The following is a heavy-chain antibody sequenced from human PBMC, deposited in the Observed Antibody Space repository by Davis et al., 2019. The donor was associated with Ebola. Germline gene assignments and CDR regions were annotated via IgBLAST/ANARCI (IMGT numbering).Heavy chain of an antibody. Sequence: MPSETLSLTCTVSGGSISSSSYYWGWIRQPPGKGLEWIGSIYHSGSTNYNPSLKSRVTISVDKSKNQFSLKLSSVTAADTAVYYCARAGGYNNWFDPWGQGTLVTVSS. CDR3: ARAGGYNNWFDP. CDR1: GGSISSSSYY. CDR2: IYHSGST. D-gene: IGHD3-22*01. J-gene: IGHJ5*02. V-gene: IGHV4-39*07.